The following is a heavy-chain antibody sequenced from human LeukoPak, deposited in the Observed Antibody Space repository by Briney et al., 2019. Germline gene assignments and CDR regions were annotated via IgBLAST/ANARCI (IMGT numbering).Heavy chain of an antibody. Sequence: ASVKVSCKASGYTFTTYGISWVRQAPGQGLEWMGWISAYTGNTNYAQNLQGRVTMTTDTSTSTAYMELRSLRSDDTAVYYCARDRSSISRAYSSGWYRPFDYWGQGTLVTVSS. J-gene: IGHJ4*02. V-gene: IGHV1-18*01. D-gene: IGHD6-19*01. CDR2: ISAYTGNT. CDR1: GYTFTTYG. CDR3: ARDRSSISRAYSSGWYRPFDY.